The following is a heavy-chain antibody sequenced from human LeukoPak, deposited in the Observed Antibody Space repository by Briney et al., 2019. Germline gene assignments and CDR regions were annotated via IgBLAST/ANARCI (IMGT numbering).Heavy chain of an antibody. J-gene: IGHJ4*02. D-gene: IGHD5-18*01. CDR2: IIPIFGTA. Sequence: SVKVSCKASGGTFSSYAISWVRQAPGQGLEWMGRIIPIFGTANYAQKFQGRVTITTDESTSTAYMELSSLRSEDTAVYYCAKQRYSYGQYYFDYWDQGTLVTVSS. V-gene: IGHV1-69*05. CDR3: AKQRYSYGQYYFDY. CDR1: GGTFSSYA.